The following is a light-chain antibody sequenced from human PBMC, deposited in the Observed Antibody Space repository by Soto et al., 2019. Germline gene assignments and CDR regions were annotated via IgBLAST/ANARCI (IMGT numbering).Light chain of an antibody. CDR2: EVS. CDR3: RSYTISSTPRV. V-gene: IGLV2-14*01. Sequence: QSALTQPASVSGSPGQSITISGTGTSSDVGGYNYVSWYQQHPGKAPKLMIYEVSNRPSGVSNRFSGSKSGNTASLTISGLQAEDEAAYYCRSYTISSTPRVFGGGTKLTVL. CDR1: SSDVGGYNY. J-gene: IGLJ3*02.